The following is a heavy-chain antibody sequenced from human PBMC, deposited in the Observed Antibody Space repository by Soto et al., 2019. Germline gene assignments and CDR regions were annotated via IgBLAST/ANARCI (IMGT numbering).Heavy chain of an antibody. CDR1: GGSIGSYY. CDR3: ARILTGYPYNWFDP. V-gene: IGHV4-59*01. CDR2: IYYSGST. D-gene: IGHD3-9*01. J-gene: IGHJ5*02. Sequence: SETLALTCTVSGGSIGSYYWSWIRQPPGKGLEWIGYIYYSGSTNYNPSLKSRVTISVDTSKNQFSLKLSSVTAADTAVYYCARILTGYPYNWFDPWGQGTLVTVSS.